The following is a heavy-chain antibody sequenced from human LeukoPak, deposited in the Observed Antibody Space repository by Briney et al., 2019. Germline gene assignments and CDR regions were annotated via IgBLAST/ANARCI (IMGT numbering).Heavy chain of an antibody. CDR2: IRYDGSNK. V-gene: IGHV3-30*02. J-gene: IGHJ4*02. Sequence: GGSLRLSCAASGFTFSSYGMHWVRQAPGKGLEWVAFIRYDGSNKYYADSVKGRFTISRDNSKNTLYLQMNSLRAEDTAVYYCARDNSYDSSGYYYLDYWGQGTLVTASS. D-gene: IGHD3-22*01. CDR1: GFTFSSYG. CDR3: ARDNSYDSSGYYYLDY.